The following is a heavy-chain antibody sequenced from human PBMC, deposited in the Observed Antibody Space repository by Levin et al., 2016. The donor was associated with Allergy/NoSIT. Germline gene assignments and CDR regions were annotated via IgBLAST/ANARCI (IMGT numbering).Heavy chain of an antibody. Sequence: GGSLRFSCTASGFTFSNFAMNWVRQAPGKGLEWVSLITSGGSDTYYADSVKGRFTISRDNAKKSLYLQGNSLRAEDTAIYFCAREGPTMDYSYGMDVWGQGTAVTVSS. CDR2: ITSGGSDT. D-gene: IGHD3-10*01. J-gene: IGHJ6*02. CDR3: AREGPTMDYSYGMDV. CDR1: GFTFSNFA. V-gene: IGHV3-21*01.